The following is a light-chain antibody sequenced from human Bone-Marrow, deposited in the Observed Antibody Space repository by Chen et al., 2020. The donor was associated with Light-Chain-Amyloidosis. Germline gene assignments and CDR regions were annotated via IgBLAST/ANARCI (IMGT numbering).Light chain of an antibody. CDR3: QSYDSSLSGSV. CDR2: GNS. J-gene: IGLJ2*01. CDR1: SSNIGAGYD. V-gene: IGLV1-40*01. Sequence: QSVLTQPPSVSGAPGQRVTISSTGSSSNIGAGYDVHWYQQLPGTAPKLLIYGNSNRPSGVPDRFSGSKSGTSASLAITGLRAEDEADYYCQSYDSSLSGSVFGGGTKLTVL.